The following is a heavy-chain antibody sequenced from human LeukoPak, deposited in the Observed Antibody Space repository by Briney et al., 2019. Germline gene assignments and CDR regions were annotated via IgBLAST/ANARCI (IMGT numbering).Heavy chain of an antibody. Sequence: SQTLSLTCTVSGGSISSGGYYWSWIRQHPGKGLEWIGYIYYSGSTYYNPSLKSRVTISVDTSKNQFSLKLSSVTAADTAVYYCARTPGPDYGYVRGSYRYGVFDIWGQGTMVTVSS. D-gene: IGHD3-16*02. J-gene: IGHJ3*02. CDR1: GGSISSGGYY. CDR3: ARTPGPDYGYVRGSYRYGVFDI. CDR2: IYYSGST. V-gene: IGHV4-31*03.